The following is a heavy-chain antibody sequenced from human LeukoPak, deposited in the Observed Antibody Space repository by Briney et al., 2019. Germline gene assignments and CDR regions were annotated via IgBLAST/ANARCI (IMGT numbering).Heavy chain of an antibody. CDR1: GGTFNNYA. J-gene: IGHJ5*02. D-gene: IGHD4-11*01. CDR3: ARSPDDYTGFDP. V-gene: IGHV1-69*05. Sequence: GASVKVSCKASGGTFNNYAINWVRQAPGRGPEWVGGIMPQFGTPSYAQKFQDRVTLITDASTITSYMELGSPRSDDTAMYYCARSPDDYTGFDPWGQGTLVTVSS. CDR2: IMPQFGTP.